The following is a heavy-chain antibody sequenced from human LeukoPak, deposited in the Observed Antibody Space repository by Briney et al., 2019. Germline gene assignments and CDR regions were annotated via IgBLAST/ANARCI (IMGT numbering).Heavy chain of an antibody. CDR2: INSDGSST. CDR1: GFTFSSYW. CDR3: AVRIDSSGYYLR. V-gene: IGHV3-74*01. D-gene: IGHD3-22*01. Sequence: PGGSLRLSCAASGFTFSSYWMHWVRQAPGKGLVWVSRINSDGSSTSYADSVKGRFTISRDNAKNTLYLQMNSLRAEDTAVYYCAVRIDSSGYYLRWGQGTLSPSPQ. J-gene: IGHJ4*02.